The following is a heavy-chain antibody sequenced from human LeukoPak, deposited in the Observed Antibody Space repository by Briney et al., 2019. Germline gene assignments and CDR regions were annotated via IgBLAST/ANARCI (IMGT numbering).Heavy chain of an antibody. J-gene: IGHJ4*02. CDR1: GFTFSSYA. CDR3: ARDDYSGSDGPVDY. CDR2: ISYGESDK. D-gene: IGHD1-26*01. Sequence: QPGRSLRLSCAASGFTFSSYAMHWVRQAPGKRLEWGAIISYGESDKYSAESVKGRFTISRYNSKNTLLLQKNSLRPEDTAVYYCARDDYSGSDGPVDYWGQGTLVTVSS. V-gene: IGHV3-30*04.